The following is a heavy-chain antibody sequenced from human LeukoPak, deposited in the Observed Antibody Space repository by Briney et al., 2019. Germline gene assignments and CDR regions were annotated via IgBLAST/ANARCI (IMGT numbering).Heavy chain of an antibody. CDR1: GGSITNDY. CDR2: IHYSGTI. D-gene: IGHD3-16*01. CDR3: AASYDHGWLIGS. J-gene: IGHJ4*02. V-gene: IGHV4-59*01. Sequence: SETLSLTCTVSGGSITNDYWNWIRQSSGKQLEWIGSIHYSGTINYSPSLKSRITISLDTSKNQFSLKLSSVTAADTAMYYCAASYDHGWLIGSWGQGTLVTVSS.